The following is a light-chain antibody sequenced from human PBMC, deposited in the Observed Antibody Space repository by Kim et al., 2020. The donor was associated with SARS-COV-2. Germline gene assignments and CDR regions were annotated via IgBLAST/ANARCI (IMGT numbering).Light chain of an antibody. CDR3: MQSTHWPHT. J-gene: IGKJ2*01. V-gene: IGKV2-30*02. CDR2: MVS. CDR1: QSLVHSDGIIH. Sequence: DVVVTQSPLSLPVTLGQPASISCRSSQSLVHSDGIIHLSWFQQRPGQSPRRLIYMVSNRDSGVPDRFSGSGSGTDFTLSISRVDADDVVFYCCMQSTHWPHTFGQGTKLEIQ.